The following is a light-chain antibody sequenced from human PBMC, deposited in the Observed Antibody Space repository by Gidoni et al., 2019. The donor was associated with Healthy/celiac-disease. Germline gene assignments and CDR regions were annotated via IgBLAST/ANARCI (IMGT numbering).Light chain of an antibody. CDR1: QSVSSSY. CDR2: GAS. CDR3: QQYGSSPPYT. Sequence: EIVLTQSPGTLSLSPGERATLSCRASQSVSSSYLAWYQKKPGQAPRLLIYGASSRATGIPYRFSGSWSVTDFTLTISRLEPEDFAVYYCQQYGSSPPYTFGQGTKLEIK. J-gene: IGKJ2*01. V-gene: IGKV3-20*01.